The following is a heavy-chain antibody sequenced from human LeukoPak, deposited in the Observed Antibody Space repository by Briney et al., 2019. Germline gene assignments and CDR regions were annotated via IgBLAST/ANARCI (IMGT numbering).Heavy chain of an antibody. D-gene: IGHD6-6*01. CDR1: GYTFTSYG. J-gene: IGHJ4*02. CDR3: ARARIAARLLDY. CDR2: ISAYNGNT. V-gene: IGHV1-18*01. Sequence: ASMKVSCKASGYTFTSYGISWVRQAPGQGLEWMGWISAYNGNTNYAQKLQGRVTMTTDTSTSTAYMELRSLRSDDTAVYYCARARIAARLLDYWGQGTLVTVSS.